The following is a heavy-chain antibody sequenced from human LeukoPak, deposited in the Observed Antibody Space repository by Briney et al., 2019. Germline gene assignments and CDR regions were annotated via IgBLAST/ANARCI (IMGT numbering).Heavy chain of an antibody. D-gene: IGHD6-13*01. CDR2: ITCDGSNK. Sequence: GGSLRLSCAASGFTFSSYGMHWVRQAPGKGLEWVAVITCDGSNKYYADSVKGRFTISRDNSKNTLYLQMISLRAEDTAVYYCAKDQGAGSSSWYYFDYWGQGTLVTVSS. CDR3: AKDQGAGSSSWYYFDY. V-gene: IGHV3-30*18. J-gene: IGHJ4*02. CDR1: GFTFSSYG.